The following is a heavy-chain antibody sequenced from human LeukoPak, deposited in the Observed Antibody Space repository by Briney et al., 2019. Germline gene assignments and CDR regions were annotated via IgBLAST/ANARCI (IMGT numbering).Heavy chain of an antibody. CDR3: APSITMIVGGFDY. CDR2: ISDYHGNT. D-gene: IGHD3-22*01. CDR1: GYSFTSYG. Sequence: SVSVSCMAAGYSFTSYGVSCVRQAAGQGSEWMGWISDYHGNTNYAQQLQGRVNMTTDTSTSTAYMELRSLRSDDTAVYYCAPSITMIVGGFDYWGQGPLVTVSS. V-gene: IGHV1-18*01. J-gene: IGHJ4*02.